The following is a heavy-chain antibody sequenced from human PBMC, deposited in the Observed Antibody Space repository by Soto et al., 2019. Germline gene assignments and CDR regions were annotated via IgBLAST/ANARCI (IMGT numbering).Heavy chain of an antibody. Sequence: HPGGSLRLSCAASGFTFSSYGMHWVRQAPGKGLEWVAVIWYDGSNKYYADSVKGRFTISRDNSKNTLYLQMNSLRAEDTAVYYCARVNSFYYGMDVWGQGTTVTVSS. V-gene: IGHV3-33*08. CDR3: ARVNSFYYGMDV. D-gene: IGHD2-21*01. J-gene: IGHJ6*02. CDR2: IWYDGSNK. CDR1: GFTFSSYG.